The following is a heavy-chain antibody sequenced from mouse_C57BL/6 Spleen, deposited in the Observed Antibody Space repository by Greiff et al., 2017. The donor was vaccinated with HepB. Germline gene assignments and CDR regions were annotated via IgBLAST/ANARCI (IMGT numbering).Heavy chain of an antibody. J-gene: IGHJ2*01. D-gene: IGHD2-4*01. CDR2: ISSGSSTI. CDR3: ARDDYDEGWDY. CDR1: GFTFSDYG. Sequence: EVKLMESGGGLVKPGGSLKLSCAASGFTFSDYGMHWVRQAPEKGLEWVAYISSGSSTIYYADTVKGRFTISRDNAKNTLFLQMTSLRSEDTAMYYCARDDYDEGWDYWGQGTTLTVSS. V-gene: IGHV5-17*01.